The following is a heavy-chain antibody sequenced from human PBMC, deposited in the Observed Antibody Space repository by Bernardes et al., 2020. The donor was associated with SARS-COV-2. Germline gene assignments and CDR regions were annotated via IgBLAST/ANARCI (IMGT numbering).Heavy chain of an antibody. Sequence: ASVKVSCKASGYTFTGYYMHWVRLAPGQGLEWMGWINPNSGGTNYAQKFQGRVTMTRDTSISTAYMELSRLRSDDTAVYYCARAPSITMIVVVTDGINWFDPWGQGTLVTVSS. J-gene: IGHJ5*02. CDR3: ARAPSITMIVVVTDGINWFDP. V-gene: IGHV1-2*02. CDR1: GYTFTGYY. CDR2: INPNSGGT. D-gene: IGHD3-22*01.